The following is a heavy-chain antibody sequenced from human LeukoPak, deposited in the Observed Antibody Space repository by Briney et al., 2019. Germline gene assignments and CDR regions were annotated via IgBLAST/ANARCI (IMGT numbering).Heavy chain of an antibody. Sequence: GGSLRLSCAASGFTFSSYWMSWVRQAPGKGLEWVANIKHDGSEKYYVGSVKGRFTISRDNAKNSLYLQLNSLRAEDTAVYYCARGVVTLYYFDYWGQGTLVTVSS. CDR1: GFTFSSYW. CDR3: ARGVVTLYYFDY. J-gene: IGHJ4*02. CDR2: IKHDGSEK. V-gene: IGHV3-7*01. D-gene: IGHD4-23*01.